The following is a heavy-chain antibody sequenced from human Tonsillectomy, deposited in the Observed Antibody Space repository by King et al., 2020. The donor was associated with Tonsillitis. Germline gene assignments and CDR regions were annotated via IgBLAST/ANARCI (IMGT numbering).Heavy chain of an antibody. V-gene: IGHV4-59*02. CDR1: GDSVMTTC. CDR2: LWNSGTT. J-gene: IGHJ4*02. Sequence: VQLQESGPGLVKPSETLSLTCAVSGDSVMTTCWGWFRQPPGKGLELIGFLWNSGTTNYNPSLKRRITMSLDTSKNQFSLKWNSVTAADTAVYYCARDNRGSLDYWGQGALVTVSS. CDR3: ARDNRGSLDY. D-gene: IGHD7-27*01.